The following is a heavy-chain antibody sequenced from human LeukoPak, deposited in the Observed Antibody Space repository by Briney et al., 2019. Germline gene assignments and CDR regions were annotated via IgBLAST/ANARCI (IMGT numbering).Heavy chain of an antibody. Sequence: SETLSLTCAVYGGSFSGYYWSWIRQPPGKGLEWIGEINHSGSTNYNPSLKGRVTISVDTSKNQFSLKLSSVTAADTAVYYCARARGYSYGFYFDYWGQGTLVTVSS. V-gene: IGHV4-34*01. CDR1: GGSFSGYY. CDR2: INHSGST. D-gene: IGHD5-18*01. J-gene: IGHJ4*02. CDR3: ARARGYSYGFYFDY.